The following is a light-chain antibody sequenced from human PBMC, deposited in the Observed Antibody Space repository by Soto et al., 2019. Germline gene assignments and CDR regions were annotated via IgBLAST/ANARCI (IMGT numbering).Light chain of an antibody. V-gene: IGKV1-8*01. J-gene: IGKJ4*01. CDR2: AAS. CDR3: QQYYSYPQT. CDR1: QGISSY. Sequence: AIRMTQSPSSFSASTGDRVTITCRASQGISSYLAWYQQKPGKAPKLLIYAASTLQSGVPSRFSGSGSGTDFTLTISCLQSEDFATYYCQQYYSYPQTFGGGTTVEIK.